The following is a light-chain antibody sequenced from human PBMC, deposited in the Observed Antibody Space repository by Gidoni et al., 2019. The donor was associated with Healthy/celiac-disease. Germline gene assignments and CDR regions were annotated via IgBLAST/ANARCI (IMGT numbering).Light chain of an antibody. V-gene: IGLV1-40*01. Sequence: QSVLTQPPSVSGAPGQRVTISCTGSSSTIGAGYDVHWYPPLPGTAPKLLIYGNSNRPSGVPDRFSGSKSGTSASLAITGLQAEDEADYYCQSYDSSLSGVVFGGGTKLTVL. CDR1: SSTIGAGYD. CDR3: QSYDSSLSGVV. J-gene: IGLJ2*01. CDR2: GNS.